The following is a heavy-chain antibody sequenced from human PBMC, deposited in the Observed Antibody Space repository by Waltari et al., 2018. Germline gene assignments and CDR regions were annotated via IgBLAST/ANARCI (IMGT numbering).Heavy chain of an antibody. CDR3: ARGSGVDS. Sequence: EVQLLESGGGLVQPGGSLRLSCAASVFRFSTYVMNWVRQAPGKGLEWVSSISDAGGIINYADSVKGRFTISRDNSKNTLYLQMNSLRVEDTAVYYCARGSGVDSWGQGTLVTVSS. CDR1: VFRFSTYV. D-gene: IGHD7-27*01. J-gene: IGHJ4*02. CDR2: ISDAGGII. V-gene: IGHV3-23*01.